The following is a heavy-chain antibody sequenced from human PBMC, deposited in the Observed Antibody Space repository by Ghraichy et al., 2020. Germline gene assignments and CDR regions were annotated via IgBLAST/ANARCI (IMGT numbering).Heavy chain of an antibody. Sequence: GSLRLSCTVSGGSISSYYWSWIRQPPGKGLEWIGYIYYSGSTNYNPSLKSRVTISVDTSKNQFSLKLSSVTAADTAVYYCALYYYDSSGGADDAFDIWGQGTMVTVSS. CDR2: IYYSGST. CDR1: GGSISSYY. J-gene: IGHJ3*02. D-gene: IGHD3-22*01. V-gene: IGHV4-59*01. CDR3: ALYYYDSSGGADDAFDI.